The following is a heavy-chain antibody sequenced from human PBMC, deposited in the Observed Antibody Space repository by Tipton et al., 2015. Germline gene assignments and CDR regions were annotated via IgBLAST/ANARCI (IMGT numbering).Heavy chain of an antibody. V-gene: IGHV4-38-2*01. Sequence: TLSLTCAVSGYSISSGYYWGWIRQSPGKGLEWIGHIHHSGITYYNPSLKSRVSISLDTSKNQFSLNLTSVTAADAGVYYCARGRGWLPTSVFDTWGQGTMVTVS. CDR1: GYSISSGYY. D-gene: IGHD5-24*01. CDR3: ARGRGWLPTSVFDT. J-gene: IGHJ3*02. CDR2: IHHSGIT.